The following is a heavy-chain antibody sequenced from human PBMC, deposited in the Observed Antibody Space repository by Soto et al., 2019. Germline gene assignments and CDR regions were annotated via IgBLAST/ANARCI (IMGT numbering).Heavy chain of an antibody. J-gene: IGHJ4*02. CDR2: ISSSSSTI. D-gene: IGHD3-10*01. CDR3: ARDFTDFYASPESFDF. V-gene: IGHV3-48*01. Sequence: GKGLEWVSDISSSSSTIYYADSVKGRFTISRDNAKNSLYLQLNSLRVEDTAVYYCARDFTDFYASPESFDFWGQGTLVTGS.